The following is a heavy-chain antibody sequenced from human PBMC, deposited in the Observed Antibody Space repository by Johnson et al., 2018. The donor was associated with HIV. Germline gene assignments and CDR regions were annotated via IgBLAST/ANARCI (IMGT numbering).Heavy chain of an antibody. J-gene: IGHJ3*02. CDR2: IYSGGST. V-gene: IGHV3-66*01. D-gene: IGHD2-8*01. CDR3: ARATWSDDAFDI. Sequence: VQLVESGGGLVQPGGSLRLSCAASGFTVSSNYMSWVRQAPGKGLEWVSVIYSGGSTGYADSVKGRFTISRDNARNSLYLQMNSLRAEDTALYYCARATWSDDAFDIWGQGTMVTVSS. CDR1: GFTVSSNY.